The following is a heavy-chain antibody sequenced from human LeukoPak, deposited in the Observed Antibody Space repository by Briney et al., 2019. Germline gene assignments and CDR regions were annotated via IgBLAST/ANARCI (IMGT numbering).Heavy chain of an antibody. Sequence: ASVKVSCKASGYIFTDYYMHWVRQAPGQGLEWMGRINPNSGGANYAQQFQGRVTMTRDTSITTAYMEVVRLTSDDTAVYYCARGSGYGDSPGLDWGQGTLVTVSS. CDR2: INPNSGGA. J-gene: IGHJ4*02. CDR3: ARGSGYGDSPGLD. D-gene: IGHD4-17*01. V-gene: IGHV1-2*06. CDR1: GYIFTDYY.